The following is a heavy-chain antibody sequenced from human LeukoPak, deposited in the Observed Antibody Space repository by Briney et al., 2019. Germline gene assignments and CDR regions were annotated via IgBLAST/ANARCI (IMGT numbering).Heavy chain of an antibody. CDR1: GFTFSSCG. CDR3: ARGRLGYCSSTSCYGSSHYYYYMDV. V-gene: IGHV3-33*01. Sequence: GRSLRLPCAASGFTFSSCGMHWVRQAPGKGLEWVAVIWYDGSNEYYADSVKGRFTISRDNSKNTLYLQMNSLRAEDTAVYYCARGRLGYCSSTSCYGSSHYYYYMDVWGKGTTVTVSS. CDR2: IWYDGSNE. J-gene: IGHJ6*03. D-gene: IGHD2-2*01.